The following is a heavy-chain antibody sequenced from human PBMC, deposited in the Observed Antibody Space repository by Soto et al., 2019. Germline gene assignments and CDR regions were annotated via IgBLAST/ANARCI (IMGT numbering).Heavy chain of an antibody. Sequence: PSETLSLTCAVNGGSGGSFSGYYWSWIRQPPGKGLEWIGEINHSGSTNYNPSLKGRVTMSVDTSKNQFSLKLTSVNTADTAIYYCTRGGDPYKTGHWGQGTLVTVSS. CDR1: GGSGGSFSGYY. CDR3: TRGGDPYKTGH. J-gene: IGHJ4*02. CDR2: INHSGST. D-gene: IGHD3-9*01. V-gene: IGHV4-34*01.